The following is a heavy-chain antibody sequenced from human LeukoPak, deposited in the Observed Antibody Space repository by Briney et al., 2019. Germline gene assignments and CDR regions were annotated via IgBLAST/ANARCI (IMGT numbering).Heavy chain of an antibody. CDR2: ISAFNGYT. D-gene: IGHD4-11*01. J-gene: IGHJ6*03. CDR3: ARGSTKVTSVIHMDV. Sequence: ASVKVSCKASGYTFTNHGVHWVRQAPGQGLEWLGWISAFNGYTNYALKFQGRVTMTTDTSTNTVYMELRSLTSDDTAVYYCARGSTKVTSVIHMDVWGKGTTVTVS. CDR1: GYTFTNHG. V-gene: IGHV1-18*01.